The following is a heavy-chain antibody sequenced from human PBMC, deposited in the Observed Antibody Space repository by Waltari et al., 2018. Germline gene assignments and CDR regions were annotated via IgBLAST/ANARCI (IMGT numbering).Heavy chain of an antibody. CDR2: IYYSGST. CDR1: GGSISSYY. Sequence: QVQLQESGPGLVKPSETLSLTCTVPGGSISSYYGSWIRQPPGKGLEWIGYIYYSGSTNYNPSLKSRVTISVDTSKNQFSLKLSSVTAADTAVYYCAREIAARYIDYWGQGTLVTVSS. V-gene: IGHV4-59*01. J-gene: IGHJ4*02. D-gene: IGHD6-6*01. CDR3: AREIAARYIDY.